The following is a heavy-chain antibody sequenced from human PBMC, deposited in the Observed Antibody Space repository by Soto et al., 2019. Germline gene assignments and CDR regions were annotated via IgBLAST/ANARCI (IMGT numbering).Heavy chain of an antibody. J-gene: IGHJ4*02. CDR3: ARASFLDQYDYVTQFDY. CDR1: GGSFSGYY. V-gene: IGHV4-34*01. CDR2: INHSGST. D-gene: IGHD3-16*01. Sequence: TCAVYGGSFSGYYWSWIRQPPGKGLEWIGEINHSGSTNYNPSLKSRVTISVDTSKNQFSLKLSSVTAADTAVYYCARASFLDQYDYVTQFDYWGQGTLVTVSS.